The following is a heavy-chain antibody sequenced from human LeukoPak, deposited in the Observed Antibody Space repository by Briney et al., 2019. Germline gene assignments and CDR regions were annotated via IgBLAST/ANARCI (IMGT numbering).Heavy chain of an antibody. Sequence: PGGSLRLSCAASGFTFSSYEMDWVRQAPGKGLEWVSYISSTGGAKHYADSVKGRFTISRDNAKNSLYLQMNTLRAEDTAAYYCARDSLVRGVTTPGVDPWGQGTLVTVSS. V-gene: IGHV3-48*03. J-gene: IGHJ5*02. CDR1: GFTFSSYE. D-gene: IGHD3-10*01. CDR2: ISSTGGAK. CDR3: ARDSLVRGVTTPGVDP.